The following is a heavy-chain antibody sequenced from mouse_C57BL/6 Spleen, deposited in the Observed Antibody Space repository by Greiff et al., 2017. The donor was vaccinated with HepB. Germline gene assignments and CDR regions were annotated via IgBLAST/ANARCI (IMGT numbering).Heavy chain of an antibody. CDR3: ARLGIYYGNYGYFDV. CDR1: GFTFSSYG. V-gene: IGHV5-6*01. D-gene: IGHD2-1*01. J-gene: IGHJ1*03. Sequence: EVKVVESGGDLVKPGGSLKLFCAASGFTFSSYGMSWVRQTPDKRLEWVATISSGGSYTYYPDSVKGRFTISRDNAKNTLYLQMSSLKSEDTAMYYCARLGIYYGNYGYFDVWGTGTTVTVSS. CDR2: ISSGGSYT.